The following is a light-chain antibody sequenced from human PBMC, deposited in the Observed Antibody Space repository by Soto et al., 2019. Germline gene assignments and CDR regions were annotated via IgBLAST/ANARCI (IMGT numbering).Light chain of an antibody. CDR1: QSVSSSY. CDR3: QQYGSSPQT. Sequence: EMGLPKSPGTLSLSPGERATLSCRASQSVSSSYLVWHQQKPGQAPRLLIYGASSRASGIPDRFSGVGSGTDFTLTISRLEPEDFAVYYCQQYGSSPQTFGQGTKVDIK. V-gene: IGKV3-20*01. CDR2: GAS. J-gene: IGKJ1*01.